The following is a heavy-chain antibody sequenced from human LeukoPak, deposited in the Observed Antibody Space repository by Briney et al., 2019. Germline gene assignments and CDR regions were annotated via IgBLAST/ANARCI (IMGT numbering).Heavy chain of an antibody. Sequence: SETLSLTCTVSGGSISTTNYYWGWIRQSPGKGLEWIGSIHYSGSTNYNPSLKSRVTISVDTSKNQFSLKLSSVTAADTAVYYCARGYCSGGSCYSYYYYNYMDVWGKGTTVTVSS. CDR2: IHYSGST. V-gene: IGHV4-39*07. D-gene: IGHD2-15*01. CDR3: ARGYCSGGSCYSYYYYNYMDV. CDR1: GGSISTTNYY. J-gene: IGHJ6*03.